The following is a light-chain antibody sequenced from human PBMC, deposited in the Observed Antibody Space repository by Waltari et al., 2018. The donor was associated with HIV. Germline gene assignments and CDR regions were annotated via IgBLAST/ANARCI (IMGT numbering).Light chain of an antibody. CDR2: KDS. CDR3: QSSDISGNYWV. V-gene: IGLV3-25*03. Sequence: SYGLPQPPSVSVSPGQTATITCSGDALPKQYAYWYQQKPGQAPVMVINKDSERPSGIPERFYGSSAATTVTLTISGVQAEDEADYYCQSSDISGNYWVFGGGTKLTVL. CDR1: ALPKQY. J-gene: IGLJ3*02.